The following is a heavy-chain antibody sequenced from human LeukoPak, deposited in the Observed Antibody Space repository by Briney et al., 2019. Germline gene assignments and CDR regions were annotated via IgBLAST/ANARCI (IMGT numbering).Heavy chain of an antibody. V-gene: IGHV4-30-4*01. D-gene: IGHD3-10*01. J-gene: IGHJ6*04. CDR2: IYYSGST. CDR1: GGSISSGDYY. CDR3: AREEFYYGSGSYYYYGMDV. Sequence: SETLSLTCTVSGGSISSGDYYWSWIRQPPGKGLEWIGYIYYSGSTYYNPSLKSRVTISVDTSKNQFPLKLSSVTAADTAVYYCAREEFYYGSGSYYYYGMDVWGKGTTVTVSS.